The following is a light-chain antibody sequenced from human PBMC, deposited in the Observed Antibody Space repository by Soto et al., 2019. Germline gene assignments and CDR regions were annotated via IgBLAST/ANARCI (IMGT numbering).Light chain of an antibody. V-gene: IGLV1-40*01. J-gene: IGLJ3*02. CDR1: SSNIGAGYD. Sequence: QSVLTQPPSVSGAPGQRVTISCTGSSSNIGAGYDVHWYQQLPGTAPKLHIYGNSNRPSGVPDRFSGSKSGTSASLAITGLQAEDEADYYCQSYDSSLSGRWVFGGGTKLTVL. CDR2: GNS. CDR3: QSYDSSLSGRWV.